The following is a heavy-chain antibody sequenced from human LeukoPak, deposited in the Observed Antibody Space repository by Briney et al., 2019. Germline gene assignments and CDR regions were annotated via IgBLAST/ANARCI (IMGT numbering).Heavy chain of an antibody. CDR1: GFTFSSYG. J-gene: IGHJ4*02. V-gene: IGHV3-23*01. D-gene: IGHD3-10*01. Sequence: GGSLRLSCAASGFTFSSYGMHWVRQAPGRGLEWVSAISGSGGSTYYADSVKGRFTISRDNSKNTLYLQMNSLRAEDTAVYYCAKEVRGSPEDYWGQGTLVTVSS. CDR2: ISGSGGST. CDR3: AKEVRGSPEDY.